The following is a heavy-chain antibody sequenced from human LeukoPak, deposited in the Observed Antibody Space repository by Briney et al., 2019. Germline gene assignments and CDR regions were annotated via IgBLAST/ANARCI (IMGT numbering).Heavy chain of an antibody. D-gene: IGHD1-1*01. CDR3: ARGPTAGALDY. J-gene: IGHJ4*02. Sequence: PSETLSLTCTVSGGSISSSSYYWGWIRQPPGKGLEWIGEINHSGSTNYNPSLKSRVTISVDTSKNQFSLKLSSVTAADTAVYYCARGPTAGALDYWGQGTLVTVSS. CDR2: INHSGST. V-gene: IGHV4-39*07. CDR1: GGSISSSSYY.